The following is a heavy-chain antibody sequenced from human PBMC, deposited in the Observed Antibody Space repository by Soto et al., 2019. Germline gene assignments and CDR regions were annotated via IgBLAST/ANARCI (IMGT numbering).Heavy chain of an antibody. D-gene: IGHD4-17*01. CDR3: ARTTAVPNTLRSRYFFDY. CDR2: VYYSGTT. V-gene: IGHV4-61*01. Sequence: PSEALSLTCSVSGGSVSDKTYYWSWIRQPPWNRLEWILYVYYSGTTNYNPSLKSRVTISVDLSKNRFSLRLSSVTTADTALYYCARTTAVPNTLRSRYFFDYWGQGTLVTVSS. J-gene: IGHJ4*02. CDR1: GGSVSDKTYY.